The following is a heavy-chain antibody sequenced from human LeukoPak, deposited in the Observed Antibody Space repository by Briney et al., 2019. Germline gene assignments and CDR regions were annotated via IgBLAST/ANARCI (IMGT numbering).Heavy chain of an antibody. V-gene: IGHV3-23*01. CDR3: AKDRAVLRYFDWLLPIGARDY. J-gene: IGHJ4*02. CDR1: GFTFSGYA. Sequence: GGSLRLSCAASGFTFSGYAMSWVRQAPGKGLEWVSAISGSGGSTYYADSVKGRFTISRDNSKNTLYLQMNSLRAEDTAVYYCAKDRAVLRYFDWLLPIGARDYWGQGTLVTVSS. CDR2: ISGSGGST. D-gene: IGHD3-9*01.